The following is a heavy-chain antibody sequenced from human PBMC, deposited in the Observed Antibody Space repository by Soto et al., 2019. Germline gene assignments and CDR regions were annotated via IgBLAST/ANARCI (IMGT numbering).Heavy chain of an antibody. J-gene: IGHJ4*02. CDR1: GFTFSSYA. Sequence: GGSLRLSCAASGFTFSSYAMSWVSQAPGKGLEWVSAISGSGGSTYYADSVKGRFTISGDNSKNTLYLQMNSLRAEDTAVYYCAKDRGYCSSTSCYGYYFDYWGQGTLVTVSS. CDR3: AKDRGYCSSTSCYGYYFDY. V-gene: IGHV3-23*01. D-gene: IGHD2-2*03. CDR2: ISGSGGST.